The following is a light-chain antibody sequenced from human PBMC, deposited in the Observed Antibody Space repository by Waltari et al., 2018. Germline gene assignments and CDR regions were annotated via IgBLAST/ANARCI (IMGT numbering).Light chain of an antibody. CDR2: GTK. CDR1: ISNLGAGFG. Sequence: QSVLTQPPSVSGAPGQRVTISCPGSISNLGAGFGVHWYPQVPGTAHKLPSYGTKKRPSGAPDRFSGSKSGTSASLAITGLQAEDEATYYCQSYDGSLRALFGAGTKLTVL. J-gene: IGLJ2*01. V-gene: IGLV1-40*01. CDR3: QSYDGSLRAL.